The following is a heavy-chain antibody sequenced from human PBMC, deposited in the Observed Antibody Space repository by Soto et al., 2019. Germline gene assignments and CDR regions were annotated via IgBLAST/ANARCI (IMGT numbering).Heavy chain of an antibody. Sequence: EVQLLDSGGGLVQPGGSLSLSCAASGFTFNNYAMTWVRQAPGKGLEWFSAISGGGDTTSYADSVKGRFTVSSDGSKNTLYLQMSSLRAEDTALSYCAKGRGGSGSLTPRVDFWGQGTLVTVSS. CDR3: AKGRGGSGSLTPRVDF. J-gene: IGHJ4*02. CDR1: GFTFNNYA. CDR2: ISGGGDTT. V-gene: IGHV3-23*01. D-gene: IGHD3-10*01.